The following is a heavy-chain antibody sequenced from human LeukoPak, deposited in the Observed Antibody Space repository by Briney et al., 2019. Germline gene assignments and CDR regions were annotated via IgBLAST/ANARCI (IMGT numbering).Heavy chain of an antibody. CDR3: ARLTYSSSWYGRVRYYYYMDV. CDR1: GGSFSGYY. V-gene: IGHV4-34*01. Sequence: SETLSLTCAVYGGSFSGYYWSWIRQPPGKGLEWIGEINHSGSTNYNPSLKSRVTTSVDTSKNQFSLKLSSVTAADTAVYYCARLTYSSSWYGRVRYYYYMDVWGKGTTVTISS. D-gene: IGHD6-13*01. J-gene: IGHJ6*03. CDR2: INHSGST.